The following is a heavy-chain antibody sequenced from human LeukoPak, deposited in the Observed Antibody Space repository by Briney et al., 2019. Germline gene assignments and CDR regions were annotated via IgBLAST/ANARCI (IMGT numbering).Heavy chain of an antibody. V-gene: IGHV1-2*02. CDR1: GYTFTGYC. J-gene: IGHJ4*02. Sequence: ASVRVSCKASGYTFTGYCMHWVRQAPGQGLEWMGWINPNSGGTNYAQKFQGRVTMTRDTSISTAYMELSRLRSDDTAVYYCARVEYYYDSSGYYYFDYWGQGTLVTVSS. CDR2: INPNSGGT. CDR3: ARVEYYYDSSGYYYFDY. D-gene: IGHD3-22*01.